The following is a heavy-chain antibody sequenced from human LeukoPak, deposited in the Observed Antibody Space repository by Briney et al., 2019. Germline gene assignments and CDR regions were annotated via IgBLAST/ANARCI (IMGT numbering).Heavy chain of an antibody. Sequence: GGSLRLSCAASGFTVNSHYMNWVRQAPGKGLEWVSIIYSAGSTYYADSVKGRFTISRDNSKNTLFLQMNSLRAEDTAVYYCARGGGLDVWGQGATVTVSS. CDR1: GFTVNSHY. D-gene: IGHD3-16*01. CDR3: ARGGGLDV. J-gene: IGHJ6*02. CDR2: IYSAGST. V-gene: IGHV3-53*01.